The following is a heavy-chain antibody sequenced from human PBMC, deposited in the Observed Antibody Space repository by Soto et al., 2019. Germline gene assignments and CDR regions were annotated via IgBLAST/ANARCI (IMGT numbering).Heavy chain of an antibody. V-gene: IGHV3-23*01. CDR2: ISGSGGST. D-gene: IGHD6-13*01. CDR3: AHDQGSSWYEIDY. J-gene: IGHJ4*02. CDR1: GFTFSNYA. Sequence: EVQLLESGGGLVQPGGSLRLSCAASGFTFSNYAVTWVRQAPGKGLEWVPTISGSGGSTYYADSVKGRFTISRDNSETAVYRQMNVLRAEATAVYYCAHDQGSSWYEIDYWGQGTLVTVSS.